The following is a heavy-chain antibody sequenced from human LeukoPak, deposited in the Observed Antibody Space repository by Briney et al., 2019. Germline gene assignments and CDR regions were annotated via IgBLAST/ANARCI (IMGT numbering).Heavy chain of an antibody. CDR1: GGTFISYA. J-gene: IGHJ6*03. CDR2: IIPIFGTA. Sequence: SVKVSCKASGGTFISYAISWVRQAPGQGLEWMGRIIPIFGTANYAQKFQGRVTITTDESTSTADMELSSLRSEDTAVYYCATRGYCSSTSCPRTQYYYYYYMDVWGKGTTVTVSS. V-gene: IGHV1-69*05. D-gene: IGHD2-2*01. CDR3: ATRGYCSSTSCPRTQYYYYYYMDV.